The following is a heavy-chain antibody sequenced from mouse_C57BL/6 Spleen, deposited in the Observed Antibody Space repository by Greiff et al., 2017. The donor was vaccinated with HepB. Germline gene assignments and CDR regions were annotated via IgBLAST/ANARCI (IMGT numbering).Heavy chain of an antibody. CDR3: ARGIVEAMDY. CDR1: GYSITSGYY. CDR2: ISYDGSN. J-gene: IGHJ4*01. Sequence: EVQLQESGPGLVKPSQSLSLTCSVTGYSITSGYYWNWIRQFPGNKLEWMGYISYDGSNNYNPSLKNRISITRDTSKNQFFLKLNSVTTEDTATYYCARGIVEAMDYWGQGTSVTVSS. V-gene: IGHV3-6*01.